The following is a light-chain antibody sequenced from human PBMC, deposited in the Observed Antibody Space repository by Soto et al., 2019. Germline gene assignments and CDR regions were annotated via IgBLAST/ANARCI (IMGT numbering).Light chain of an antibody. J-gene: IGLJ2*01. CDR3: NSFAGSAHVV. Sequence: QSALAQPPSAYGSPGQSVTISCTGTSSDVGAYNYVSWYQQHPGKAPKLIIYDVNQRPSGVPDRFSGSKSGNTASLTVSGLQAEDEAVYYCNSFAGSAHVVFGGGTKLTVL. CDR1: SSDVGAYNY. V-gene: IGLV2-8*01. CDR2: DVN.